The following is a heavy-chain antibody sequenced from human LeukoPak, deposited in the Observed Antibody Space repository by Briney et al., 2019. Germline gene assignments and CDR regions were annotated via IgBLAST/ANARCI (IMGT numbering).Heavy chain of an antibody. Sequence: GGSLGLSCVAFGFSFRNYAIDWVRQAPGKGLEYVSVINTDGRITYYADSVKSRFTISRDNSKNTVYLQMGSLRGEDMAVYYCTRDGGSFCDFDYWGQGALVTVSS. V-gene: IGHV3-64*02. CDR1: GFSFRNYA. J-gene: IGHJ4*02. CDR3: TRDGGSFCDFDY. D-gene: IGHD1-26*01. CDR2: INTDGRIT.